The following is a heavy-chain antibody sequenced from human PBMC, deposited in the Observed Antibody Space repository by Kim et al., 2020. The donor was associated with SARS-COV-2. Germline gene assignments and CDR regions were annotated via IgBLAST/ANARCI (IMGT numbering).Heavy chain of an antibody. CDR3: ARDLIPVWSGYSGNWFDP. Sequence: SVKVSCKASGGTFSSYAISWVRQAPGQGLEWMGGIIPIFGTANYAQKFQGRVTITADESTSTAYMELSSLRSEDTAVYYCARDLIPVWSGYSGNWFDPWGQGTLVTVSS. CDR2: IIPIFGTA. D-gene: IGHD3-3*01. V-gene: IGHV1-69*13. CDR1: GGTFSSYA. J-gene: IGHJ5*02.